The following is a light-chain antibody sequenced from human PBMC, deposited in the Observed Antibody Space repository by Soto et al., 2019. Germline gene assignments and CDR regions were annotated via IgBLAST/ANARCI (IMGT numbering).Light chain of an antibody. V-gene: IGKV3-20*01. CDR1: QRVSSSY. CDR3: QQSFT. CDR2: AAS. J-gene: IGKJ2*01. Sequence: EIVLTQSPGTLSLSPGERATLSCRASQRVSSSYLAWYQQKRGQAPRLLIYAASSRATGIPDRFSGSGSGTDFTLTISRLEPEDFAVYYCQQSFTFGQGTNLEIK.